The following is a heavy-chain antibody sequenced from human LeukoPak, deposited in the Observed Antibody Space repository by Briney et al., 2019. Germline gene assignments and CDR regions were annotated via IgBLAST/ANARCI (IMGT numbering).Heavy chain of an antibody. J-gene: IGHJ6*03. CDR3: ARQITMVRGADDRYYYYMDV. V-gene: IGHV1-8*03. Sequence: ASVKVSCKASGYTFTSYDINWVRQATGQGLEWMGWMNPNSGNTGYAQKFQGRVTITRNTSISTAYMELSSLRSEDTAVYYCARQITMVRGADDRYYYYMDVWGKGTTVTVSS. CDR2: MNPNSGNT. D-gene: IGHD3-10*01. CDR1: GYTFTSYD.